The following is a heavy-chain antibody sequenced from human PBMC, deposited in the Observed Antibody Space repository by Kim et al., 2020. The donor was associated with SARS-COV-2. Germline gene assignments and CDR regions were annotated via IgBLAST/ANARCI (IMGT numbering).Heavy chain of an antibody. CDR3: ARMYYYDSSGYPYGMDV. J-gene: IGHJ6*02. V-gene: IGHV2-70*01. CDR1: GFSLSTSGMC. Sequence: SGPTLVKPTQTLTLTCTFSGFSLSTSGMCVSWIRQPPGKALEWLALIDWNDDKYYSTSLKTRLTISKDTSKNQVVLTMTNMDPVDTATYYCARMYYYDSSGYPYGMDVWGQGTTVTVSS. CDR2: IDWNDDK. D-gene: IGHD3-22*01.